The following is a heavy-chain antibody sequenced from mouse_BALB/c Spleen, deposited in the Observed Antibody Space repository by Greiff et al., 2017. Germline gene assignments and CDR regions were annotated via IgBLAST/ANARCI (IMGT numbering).Heavy chain of an antibody. CDR3: AKTPYGNNWYFDV. V-gene: IGHV2-6-5*01. J-gene: IGHJ1*01. Sequence: VMLVESGPGLVAPSQSLSITCTVSGFSLTDYGVSWIRQPPGKGLEWLGVIWGGGSTYYNSALKSRLSISKDNSKSQVFLKMNSLQTDDTAMYYCAKTPYGNNWYFDVWGAGTTVTVSS. CDR2: IWGGGST. CDR1: GFSLTDYG. D-gene: IGHD2-10*02.